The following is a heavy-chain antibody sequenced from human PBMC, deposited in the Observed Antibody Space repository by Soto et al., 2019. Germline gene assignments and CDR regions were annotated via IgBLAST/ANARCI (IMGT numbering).Heavy chain of an antibody. V-gene: IGHV1-8*01. CDR1: GYTFTSYD. CDR2: MNRNSGNT. J-gene: IGHJ4*02. Sequence: ASVKVSCKASGYTFTSYDINWVRQATGQGLEWMGWMNRNSGNTGYAQKFQGRVTMTRNTSISTAYMELSSLRSEDTAVYYCARGRSVAGIFHFDYWGQGTLVTVSS. D-gene: IGHD6-19*01. CDR3: ARGRSVAGIFHFDY.